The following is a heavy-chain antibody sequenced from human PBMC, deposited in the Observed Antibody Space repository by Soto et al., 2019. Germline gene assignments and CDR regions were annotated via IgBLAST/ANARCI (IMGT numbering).Heavy chain of an antibody. Sequence: EVQLVESGGGLVKTGGSLRLSCAASGFTFSSYSMIWVRQAPGKGLEWVSAISSSGSYINYADSVKGRFTISRDNARNSLYLQMNSLRAEDTAVYYCARVGCSGGSCSTRGNYYYGMDVWGQGTTVTVSS. V-gene: IGHV3-21*01. CDR3: ARVGCSGGSCSTRGNYYYGMDV. J-gene: IGHJ6*02. D-gene: IGHD2-15*01. CDR2: ISSSGSYI. CDR1: GFTFSSYS.